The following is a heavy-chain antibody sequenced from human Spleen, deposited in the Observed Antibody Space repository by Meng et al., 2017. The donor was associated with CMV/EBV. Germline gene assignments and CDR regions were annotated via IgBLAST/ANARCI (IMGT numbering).Heavy chain of an antibody. V-gene: IGHV3-23*01. CDR1: GFTFSNYA. J-gene: IGHJ4*02. D-gene: IGHD6-6*01. Sequence: GESLKIPCAASGFTFSNYAMSWVRQAPGKGLEWVSAISGSGGSTYYADSVKGRFTISRDNSKNTLYLQMNSLRAEDTTVYYCARGVEYSSSGGFYFDFWGQGTLVTVSS. CDR3: ARGVEYSSSGGFYFDF. CDR2: ISGSGGST.